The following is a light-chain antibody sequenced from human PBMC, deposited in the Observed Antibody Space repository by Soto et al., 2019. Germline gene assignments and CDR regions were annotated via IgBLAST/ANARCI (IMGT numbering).Light chain of an antibody. V-gene: IGLV1-51*01. J-gene: IGLJ2*01. CDR3: GAWDTSVRAWL. CDR1: GSNIGENS. Sequence: QSVLTQPPSVSAAPGQKVTISCSGSGSNIGENSVAWFQQFPGTAPKLLIHDSDNRPSGIPDRVSGSKSGTSATLAITGLQPGDEADYYCGAWDTSVRAWLFGGGTKLTVL. CDR2: DSD.